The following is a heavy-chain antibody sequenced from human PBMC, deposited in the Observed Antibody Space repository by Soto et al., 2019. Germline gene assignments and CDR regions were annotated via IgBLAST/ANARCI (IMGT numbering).Heavy chain of an antibody. CDR3: SRRSSGWYFDY. D-gene: IGHD6-19*01. Sequence: EVQLLESGGGLVQPGGSLRLSCVASGFTFSSYAMSWVRQAPGKGLEWVSVISGSGGSTYYADSVKGRFTISRDNSKNTLSLQMSRLSAEDTAVYYCSRRSSGWYFDYWGQGPLVTVSS. J-gene: IGHJ4*02. V-gene: IGHV3-23*01. CDR1: GFTFSSYA. CDR2: ISGSGGST.